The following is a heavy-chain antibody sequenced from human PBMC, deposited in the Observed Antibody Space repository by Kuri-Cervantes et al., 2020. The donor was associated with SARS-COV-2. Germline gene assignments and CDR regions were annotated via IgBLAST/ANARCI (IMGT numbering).Heavy chain of an antibody. V-gene: IGHV3-66*01. CDR1: GFTVSSNY. D-gene: IGHD6-19*01. CDR2: IYSGGST. Sequence: GGSLRLSCAASGFTVSSNYMSWVRQAPGKGLEWVSVIYSGGSTYYADSVKGRFTISRDNSKNTLYLQMNSLRAEDTAVYYCARARWGSGWYTSDYWGQGTLVTVSS. J-gene: IGHJ4*02. CDR3: ARARWGSGWYTSDY.